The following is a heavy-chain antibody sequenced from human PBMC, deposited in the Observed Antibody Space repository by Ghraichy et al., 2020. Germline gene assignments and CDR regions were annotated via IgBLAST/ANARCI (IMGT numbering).Heavy chain of an antibody. V-gene: IGHV3-11*01. Sequence: GGSLRLSCAASGFTFSDYYMSWIRQAPGKGLEWVSYISSSGSTIYYADSVKGRFTISRDNAKNSLYLQMNSLRAEDTAVYYCARDRLDSSGWYIGVFNAPEYFQHWGQGTLVTVSS. CDR2: ISSSGSTI. CDR1: GFTFSDYY. D-gene: IGHD6-19*01. J-gene: IGHJ1*01. CDR3: ARDRLDSSGWYIGVFNAPEYFQH.